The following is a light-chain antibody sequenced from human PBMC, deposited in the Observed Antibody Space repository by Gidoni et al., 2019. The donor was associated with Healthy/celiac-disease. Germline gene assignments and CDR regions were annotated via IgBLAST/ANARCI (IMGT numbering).Light chain of an antibody. V-gene: IGKV1-8*01. CDR2: AAS. J-gene: IGKJ5*01. CDR1: QGISSY. CDR3: QQYYSYPIT. Sequence: AIRMTQSPSSFSASTGDRVTITCRASQGISSYLAWYQQKPGKAPKLLIYAASPLQSGVPSRFSGSGSGTDFTLTISCLQSEDFATYYCQQYYSYPITFGQXTRLEIK.